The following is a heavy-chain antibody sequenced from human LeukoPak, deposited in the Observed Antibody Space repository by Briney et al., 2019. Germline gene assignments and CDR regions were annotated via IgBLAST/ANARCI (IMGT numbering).Heavy chain of an antibody. CDR2: ISNTGSTI. CDR1: GFDFIIYE. Sequence: GGSLRLSCVASGFDFIIYEMNWIRQAPGKGLEWVSYISNTGSTICYADSVQGRFTISRDNAKNSLHLQMNSLRAEDTAVYYCAREEVGATLCYWGQGTLVTVSS. CDR3: AREEVGATLCY. J-gene: IGHJ4*02. V-gene: IGHV3-48*03. D-gene: IGHD1-26*01.